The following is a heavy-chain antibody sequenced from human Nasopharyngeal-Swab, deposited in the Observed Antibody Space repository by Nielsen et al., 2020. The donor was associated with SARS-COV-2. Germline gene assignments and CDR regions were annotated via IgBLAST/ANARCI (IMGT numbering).Heavy chain of an antibody. D-gene: IGHD1-26*01. J-gene: IGHJ4*02. Sequence: WIRQPPGKGLEWIGEINHSGSTNYNPSLKSRVTISVDTSKNQFSLKLSSVTAADTAVYYCARGPQGGSRRPYYFDYWSQGTLVTVSS. CDR3: ARGPQGGSRRPYYFDY. V-gene: IGHV4-34*01. CDR2: INHSGST.